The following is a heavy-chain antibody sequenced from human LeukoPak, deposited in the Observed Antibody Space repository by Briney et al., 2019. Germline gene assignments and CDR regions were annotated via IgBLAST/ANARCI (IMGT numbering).Heavy chain of an antibody. J-gene: IGHJ6*04. Sequence: GGSLRLSCAASGFTFSSNYMSWVRQAPGKGLEGVSVIYRGGSTYYSDSVTGGFTISRDNSKNTLYLQMNSLRAEDTAVYYCARGKLLWFGEGYGMDVWGKGTTVTVSS. CDR2: IYRGGST. V-gene: IGHV3-53*01. D-gene: IGHD3-10*01. CDR1: GFTFSSNY. CDR3: ARGKLLWFGEGYGMDV.